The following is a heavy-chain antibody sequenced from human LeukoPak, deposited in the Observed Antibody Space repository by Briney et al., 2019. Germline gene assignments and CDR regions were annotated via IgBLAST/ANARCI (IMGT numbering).Heavy chain of an antibody. D-gene: IGHD1-26*01. CDR3: ARELSFGTYYEGKWFDP. J-gene: IGHJ5*02. Sequence: PSQTLSLTCTVSGGSISSGSYYWSWIRQPAGKGLEWIGRIYTSGSTNYNPSLKSRVTISVDTSKNQFSLKLSSVTAADTAVYYCARELSFGTYYEGKWFDPWGQGTLVTVSS. V-gene: IGHV4-61*02. CDR1: GGSISSGSYY. CDR2: IYTSGST.